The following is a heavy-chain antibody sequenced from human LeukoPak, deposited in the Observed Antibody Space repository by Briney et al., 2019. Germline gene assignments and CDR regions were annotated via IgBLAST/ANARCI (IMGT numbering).Heavy chain of an antibody. CDR3: ARDGGYCSGGSCYSRWFDP. D-gene: IGHD2-15*01. CDR1: GGSFSGYY. Sequence: SETLSLTCAVCGGSFSGYYWSWIRQPPGKGLEWIGEINQSGSTNYNPSLKSRVNISVDKSKNQFFLKLSSVTAADTAVYYCARDGGYCSGGSCYSRWFDPWGQGTLVTVSS. CDR2: INQSGST. V-gene: IGHV4-34*01. J-gene: IGHJ5*02.